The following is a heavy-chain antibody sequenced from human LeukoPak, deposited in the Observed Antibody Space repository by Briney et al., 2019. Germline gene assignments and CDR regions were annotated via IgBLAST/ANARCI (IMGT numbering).Heavy chain of an antibody. CDR2: ISYDGSNK. CDR1: GSTFSSYG. Sequence: GGSLRLSCAASGSTFSSYGMHWVRQAPGKGLEWVAVISYDGSNKYYADSVKGRFTISRDSSKNTLYLQMNSLRAEDTAVYYCATQTYYYDSSGYYYGYWGQGTLVTVSS. V-gene: IGHV3-30*03. CDR3: ATQTYYYDSSGYYYGY. D-gene: IGHD3-22*01. J-gene: IGHJ4*02.